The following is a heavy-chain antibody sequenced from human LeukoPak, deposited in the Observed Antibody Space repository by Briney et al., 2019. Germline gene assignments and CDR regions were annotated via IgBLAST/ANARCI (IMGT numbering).Heavy chain of an antibody. J-gene: IGHJ4*02. Sequence: GGSLRLSCAASGFTFSSYAMSWVRQAPGKGLEWVSGISGSGDNTYYADSVKGRFTISRDNSKNTLYVQVSSLGTEDTAAYYCAKGSYYDSSGSFYFDYWGQGTLVTVSS. D-gene: IGHD3-22*01. V-gene: IGHV3-23*01. CDR1: GFTFSSYA. CDR2: ISGSGDNT. CDR3: AKGSYYDSSGSFYFDY.